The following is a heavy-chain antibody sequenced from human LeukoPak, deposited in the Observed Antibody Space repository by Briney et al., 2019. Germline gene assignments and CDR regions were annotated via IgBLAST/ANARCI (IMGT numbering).Heavy chain of an antibody. V-gene: IGHV3-74*01. CDR1: GFTFSNYW. D-gene: IGHD5-12*01. CDR2: INSDGSST. J-gene: IGHJ4*02. CDR3: VQSSPTIDY. Sequence: GGSLRLSCSASGFTFSNYWMHWVRQVPGKGLVWVSRINSDGSSTTYADPVKGRFTISRDNAKNTMYLQMNSLRVEDTAVYYCVQSSPTIDYWGQGTLVTVSS.